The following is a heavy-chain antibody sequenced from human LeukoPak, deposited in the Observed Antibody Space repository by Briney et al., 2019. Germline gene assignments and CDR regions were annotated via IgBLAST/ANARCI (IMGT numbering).Heavy chain of an antibody. V-gene: IGHV3-74*01. Sequence: PGGSLRLSCAASGFTFSSYWMNWVRQAPGKGLVWVSRIASDGSSTTYADSVKGRFSISRDNAKNTLYLQMNSLRVEDTAVYYCAKVHSVAGHNWFDPWGQGTLVTVSS. CDR3: AKVHSVAGHNWFDP. CDR1: GFTFSSYW. J-gene: IGHJ5*02. CDR2: IASDGSST. D-gene: IGHD6-19*01.